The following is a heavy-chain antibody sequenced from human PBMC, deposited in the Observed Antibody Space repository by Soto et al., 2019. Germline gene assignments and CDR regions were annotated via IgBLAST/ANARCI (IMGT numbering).Heavy chain of an antibody. CDR1: GYSFTNYG. V-gene: IGHV1-18*01. Sequence: QDQLVQSGVEVKKPGASVKVSCKASGYSFTNYGITWVRQAPGQGFEWMGWISAYNGNTNYAQKFQGRVTMTTDASTSTAYLELMSLRSDDTVVYYCARDRGVAPPVAGNTHYYYYMDVWGKGTTVTVSS. J-gene: IGHJ6*03. CDR3: ARDRGVAPPVAGNTHYYYYMDV. D-gene: IGHD6-19*01. CDR2: ISAYNGNT.